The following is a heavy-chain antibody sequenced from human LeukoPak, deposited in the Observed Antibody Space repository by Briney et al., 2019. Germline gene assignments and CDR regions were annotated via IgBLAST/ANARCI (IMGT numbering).Heavy chain of an antibody. CDR2: IWYDGSNK. D-gene: IGHD3-3*01. CDR1: GFTFSSYG. V-gene: IGHV3-33*01. Sequence: GGSLRLSCAASGFTFSSYGMHWVRQAPGKGLEWVAVIWYDGSNKYYADSVKGRFTISRDNSKNTLYLQMNSLRAEDTAVYYCARGLGDFWSGFRPRGYYYYGMDVWGQGTTVTVSS. CDR3: ARGLGDFWSGFRPRGYYYYGMDV. J-gene: IGHJ6*02.